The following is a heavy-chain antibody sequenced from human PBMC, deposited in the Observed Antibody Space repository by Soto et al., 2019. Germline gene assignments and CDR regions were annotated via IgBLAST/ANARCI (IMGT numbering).Heavy chain of an antibody. J-gene: IGHJ4*02. CDR2: TTAILGTR. V-gene: IGHV1-69*01. CDR1: GDTLSHYG. D-gene: IGHD3-16*02. Sequence: QVQLVQSGAAVKKPGSSVKVSCKASGDTLSHYGVSWVRQVPGKGLEWMGGTTAILGTRDYAQKVQGRMTIPSDESTTTSYMGLNSLTSDDTAVYYCAAGDSSYTVDHWGQGTLVTVSS. CDR3: AAGDSSYTVDH.